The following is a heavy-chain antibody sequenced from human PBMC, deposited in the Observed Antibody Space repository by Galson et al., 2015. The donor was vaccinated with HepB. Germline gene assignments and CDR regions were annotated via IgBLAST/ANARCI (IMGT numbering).Heavy chain of an antibody. CDR3: ARAMDNWNLSPVDY. Sequence: SLRLSCAASGFTFSDYYMSWIRQAPGKGLEWVSYISSSGSTIYYADSVKGRFTISRDNAKNSLYLQMNSLRAEDTAVYYCARAMDNWNLSPVDYWGQGTLVTVSS. D-gene: IGHD1-7*01. CDR2: ISSSGSTI. CDR1: GFTFSDYY. V-gene: IGHV3-11*01. J-gene: IGHJ4*02.